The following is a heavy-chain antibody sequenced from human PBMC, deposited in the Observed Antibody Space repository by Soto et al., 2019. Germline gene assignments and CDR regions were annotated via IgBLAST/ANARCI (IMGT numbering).Heavy chain of an antibody. CDR2: INHSGSS. J-gene: IGHJ6*02. CDR1: GGSFRGYY. D-gene: IGHD3-10*01. CDR3: ARGEITLLGGMDV. V-gene: IGHV4-34*01. Sequence: PSETLRLTCTVSGGSFRGYYWGWVRQPPGKGLEWIGEINHSGSSNYHPSLKSRVTISVATSKNQFSLTVNSVTPADTAVYYCARGEITLLGGMDVWGQGTTVT.